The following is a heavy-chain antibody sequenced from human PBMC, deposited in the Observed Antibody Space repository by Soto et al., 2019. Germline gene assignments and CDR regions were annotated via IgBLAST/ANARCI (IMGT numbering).Heavy chain of an antibody. Sequence: SETLSLTCTVSGGSISSYYWSWIRQPPGKGLEWIGYIYYSGSTYYNPSLKSRVTISVDTSKNQFSLKLSSVTAADTAVYYCARHARSIAPFDIWGQGTMVTVSS. CDR2: IYYSGST. V-gene: IGHV4-59*04. J-gene: IGHJ3*02. CDR1: GGSISSYY. D-gene: IGHD6-6*01. CDR3: ARHARSIAPFDI.